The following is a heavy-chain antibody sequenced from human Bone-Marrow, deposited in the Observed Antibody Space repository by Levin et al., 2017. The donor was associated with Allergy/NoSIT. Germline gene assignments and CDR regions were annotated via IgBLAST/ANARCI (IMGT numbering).Heavy chain of an antibody. CDR3: VRGDSTTWFKKWFDA. D-gene: IGHD6-13*01. Sequence: GGSLRLSCGASGFIFNTYEMGWVRQAPGKGLEWVSDISRSGRTKFYADSVKGRFTISRDTANNSLYLQMNSLRVEDTAVYYCVRGDSTTWFKKWFDAWGQGMLVTVSS. V-gene: IGHV3-48*03. J-gene: IGHJ5*02. CDR2: ISRSGRTK. CDR1: GFIFNTYE.